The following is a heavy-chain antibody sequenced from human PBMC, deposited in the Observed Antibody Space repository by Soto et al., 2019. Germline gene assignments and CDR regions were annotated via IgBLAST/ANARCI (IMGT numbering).Heavy chain of an antibody. D-gene: IGHD3-10*01. J-gene: IGHJ4*02. CDR2: MYSDGRT. Sequence: EVQLVESGGGLIHPGGSLRLSCVGSGVSVSSNYMAWVRQAPGKGLEWVAVMYSDGRTYYADSVKGRFTISRDDSKNTLYFQMNSLRAEDTXXYYCARYYGAGSYFXDHWGQGALVXVSS. V-gene: IGHV3-53*01. CDR1: GVSVSSNY. CDR3: ARYYGAGSYFXDH.